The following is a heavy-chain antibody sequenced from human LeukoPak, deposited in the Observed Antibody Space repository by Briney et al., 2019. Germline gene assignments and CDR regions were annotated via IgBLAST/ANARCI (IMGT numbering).Heavy chain of an antibody. J-gene: IGHJ5*02. CDR3: ARGYCSGGSCYPRHSYNWFGP. CDR1: GYTFTSYA. Sequence: ASVKVSCKASGYTFTSYAMHWVRQAPGQRLEWMGWINAGNGNTKYSQKFQGRVTITRDTSASTAYMELSSLRSEDTVVYYCARGYCSGGSCYPRHSYNWFGPWGQGTLVTVSS. D-gene: IGHD2-15*01. CDR2: INAGNGNT. V-gene: IGHV1-3*01.